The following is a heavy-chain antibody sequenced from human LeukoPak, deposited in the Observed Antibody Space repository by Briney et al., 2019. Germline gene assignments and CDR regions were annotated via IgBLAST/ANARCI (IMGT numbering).Heavy chain of an antibody. CDR2: IYYSGST. V-gene: IGHV4-39*07. D-gene: IGHD3-22*01. CDR3: AREITMIVAFDY. J-gene: IGHJ4*02. CDR1: GGSISSYY. Sequence: PSETLSLTCTVSGGSISSYYWGWIRQPPGKGLEWIGSIYYSGSTYYNPSLKSRVTISVDTSKNQFSLKLSSVTAADTAVYYCAREITMIVAFDYWGQGTLVTVSS.